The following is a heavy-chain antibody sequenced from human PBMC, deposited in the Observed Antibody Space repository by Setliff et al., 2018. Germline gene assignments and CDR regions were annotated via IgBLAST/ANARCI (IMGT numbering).Heavy chain of an antibody. CDR1: GYIFTDYY. Sequence: ASVKVSCKASGYIFTDYYMHWVRQAPGQELGWMGRINPNSGGTNYAQKFQGRVTITADESTSTAYMELSSLGSEDTAVYYCAGGQPLVRKYYYYMDVWGKGTTVTVSS. CDR2: INPNSGGT. J-gene: IGHJ6*03. V-gene: IGHV1-2*06. CDR3: AGGQPLVRKYYYYMDV. D-gene: IGHD3-10*01.